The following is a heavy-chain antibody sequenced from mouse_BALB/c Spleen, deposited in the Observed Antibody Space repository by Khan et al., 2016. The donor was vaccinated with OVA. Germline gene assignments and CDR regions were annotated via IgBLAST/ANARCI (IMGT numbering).Heavy chain of an antibody. CDR1: GFTFSSYS. CDR2: ISSGGDYT. J-gene: IGHJ3*01. Sequence: EVELVESGGDLVKPGGSLKLSCAASGFTFSSYSMSWVRQTPDKRLEWVASISSGGDYTYYPDSVKGRFTISRDNAKNTLYLQMSDLKSEDTAMYYCADHLGGSFAYWGQGTLVTVSA. D-gene: IGHD3-3*01. CDR3: ADHLGGSFAY. V-gene: IGHV5-6*01.